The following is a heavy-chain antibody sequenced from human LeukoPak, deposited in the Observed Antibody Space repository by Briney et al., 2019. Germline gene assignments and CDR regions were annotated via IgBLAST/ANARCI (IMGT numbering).Heavy chain of an antibody. V-gene: IGHV3-23*01. D-gene: IGHD6-19*01. CDR2: ISGSGDST. CDR3: AKDKTQSHEYFQH. J-gene: IGHJ1*01. Sequence: GGSLRLSCAASGFTFRSYAMSWVRQAPGKRLEWVSAISGSGDSTYYADSVKGRFTISRDNSKNTTYLQMNRLRGEDTAVYYCAKDKTQSHEYFQHWGQGTLVTVSS. CDR1: GFTFRSYA.